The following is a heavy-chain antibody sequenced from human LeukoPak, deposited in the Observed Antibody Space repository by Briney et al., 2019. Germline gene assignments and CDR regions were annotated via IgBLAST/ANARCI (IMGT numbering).Heavy chain of an antibody. D-gene: IGHD2-2*01. CDR1: GFTFSSYA. V-gene: IGHV3-23*01. CDR3: AKDLGLGYCSSTSCYDPEPFDY. CDR2: ISGSGGST. J-gene: IGHJ4*02. Sequence: GGSLRLSCAASGFTFSSYAMSWVRQAPGKGLEWVSAISGSGGSTYYADSVKGRFTISRDNSKNTLYLQMNSLRAEDTAVYYCAKDLGLGYCSSTSCYDPEPFDYWGQGTLVTVSS.